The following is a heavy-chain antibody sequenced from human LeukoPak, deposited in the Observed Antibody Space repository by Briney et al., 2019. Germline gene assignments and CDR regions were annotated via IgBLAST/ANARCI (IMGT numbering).Heavy chain of an antibody. J-gene: IGHJ6*02. CDR2: IYYSGST. V-gene: IGHV4-59*01. CDR1: GGSISSYY. D-gene: IGHD4-17*01. CDR3: ARGDGDYPWYYYGMDV. Sequence: SSETLSLTCTVSGGSISSYYWSWIRQPPGKGLEWIGYIYYSGSTNYNPSLKSRVTISVDTSKNQFSLKLSSVTAADTAAYYCARGDGDYPWYYYGMDVWGQGTTVTVSS.